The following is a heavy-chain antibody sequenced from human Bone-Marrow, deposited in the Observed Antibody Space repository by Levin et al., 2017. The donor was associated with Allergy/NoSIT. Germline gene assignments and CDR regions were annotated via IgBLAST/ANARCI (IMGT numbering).Heavy chain of an antibody. V-gene: IGHV4-30-4*01. J-gene: IGHJ4*02. CDR3: ARGRPDTDSWWNFDY. Sequence: SETLSLTCTVSGGSMTSGDYYWHWVRQPPGKGLEWIGYIYNTGSTIYSPSLKSRITISIDTSKNQFSLKLDSVTAADTAVYYCARGRPDTDSWWNFDYWGQGTLVTVSS. CDR2: IYNTGST. CDR1: GGSMTSGDYY. D-gene: IGHD6-13*01.